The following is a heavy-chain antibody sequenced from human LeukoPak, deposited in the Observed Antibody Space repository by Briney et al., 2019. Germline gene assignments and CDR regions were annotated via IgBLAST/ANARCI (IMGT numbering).Heavy chain of an antibody. Sequence: PSETLSLTCTVSGGSISSSSYYWGWIRQPPGKGLEWIGSIYYSGSTYYNPSLKSRVTISVDTSKNQFSLKLSSVTAADTAVYYCARHPLATIVGATTDYWGQGTLVTVSS. V-gene: IGHV4-39*01. J-gene: IGHJ4*02. CDR3: ARHPLATIVGATTDY. CDR2: IYYSGST. D-gene: IGHD1-26*01. CDR1: GGSISSSSYY.